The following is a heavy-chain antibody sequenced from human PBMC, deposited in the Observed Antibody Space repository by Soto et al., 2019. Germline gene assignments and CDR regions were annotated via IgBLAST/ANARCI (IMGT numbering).Heavy chain of an antibody. CDR1: GYTFTGYY. Sequence: QVQLVQSGAEVKKPGASVKVSCKASGYTFTGYYMHWVRQAPGQGLEWMGWINPNSGGTNYAQKFQGWVTITRDTSISTAYMELSRLRSDDTAVYYCARSRYDILTGYYSFGGDWFDPWGQGTLVTVSS. CDR2: INPNSGGT. J-gene: IGHJ5*02. V-gene: IGHV1-2*04. CDR3: ARSRYDILTGYYSFGGDWFDP. D-gene: IGHD3-9*01.